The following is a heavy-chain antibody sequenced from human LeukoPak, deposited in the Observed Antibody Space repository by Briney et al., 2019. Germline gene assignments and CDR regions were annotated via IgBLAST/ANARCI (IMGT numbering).Heavy chain of an antibody. CDR1: GFTFDDYA. V-gene: IGHV3-9*01. CDR3: ARDNGPVGAIPGV. D-gene: IGHD1-26*01. J-gene: IGHJ6*04. Sequence: PGRSLRLSCAASGFTFDDYAMHWVRQAPGKGLEWVSGISWNSGSIGYADSVKGRFTISRDNAKNSLYLQMNSLRAEDTALYHCARDNGPVGAIPGVWGKGTTVTVSS. CDR2: ISWNSGSI.